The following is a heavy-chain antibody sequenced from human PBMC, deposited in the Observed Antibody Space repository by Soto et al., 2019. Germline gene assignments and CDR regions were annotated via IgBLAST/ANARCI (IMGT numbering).Heavy chain of an antibody. CDR2: ISGGGADT. V-gene: IGHV3-23*01. CDR3: AGGNSPRYRGLDV. Sequence: DVQLLESGGGLVQPGGSLRLSCTASGFFFSDNAMSWVRQAPGKGLEWVSAISGGGADTFYAHSVKGRFTISTDNSKNTLYLQMNSLRAEDTALYYCAGGNSPRYRGLDVWGQGTTVTVSS. J-gene: IGHJ6*02. CDR1: GFFFSDNA. D-gene: IGHD3-16*02.